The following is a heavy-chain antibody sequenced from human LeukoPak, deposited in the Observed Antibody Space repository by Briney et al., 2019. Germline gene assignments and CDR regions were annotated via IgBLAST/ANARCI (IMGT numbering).Heavy chain of an antibody. D-gene: IGHD3-22*01. CDR1: GGSISSSSYY. CDR2: IYYSGST. J-gene: IGHJ4*02. Sequence: SETLSLTCTVSGGSISSSSYYWGWIRQPPGKGLEWIGSIYYSGSTNYNPSLKSRVTISVDTSKNQFSLKLSSVTAADTAVYYCARSVGGDSSGYPPSYWGQGTLVTVSS. V-gene: IGHV4-39*07. CDR3: ARSVGGDSSGYPPSY.